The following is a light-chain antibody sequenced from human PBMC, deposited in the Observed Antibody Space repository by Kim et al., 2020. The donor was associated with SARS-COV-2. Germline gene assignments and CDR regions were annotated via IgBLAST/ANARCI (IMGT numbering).Light chain of an antibody. V-gene: IGKV3-20*01. J-gene: IGKJ1*01. CDR2: GAT. Sequence: PGERATRACRASQSVSSSYLAWYQQKTGQAPRLLIYGATSRATGIPDRFSGSGSGTDFTLTISRLEPEDFAVYYCQHYGVSPAWTFDQGTKVDIK. CDR1: QSVSSSY. CDR3: QHYGVSPAWT.